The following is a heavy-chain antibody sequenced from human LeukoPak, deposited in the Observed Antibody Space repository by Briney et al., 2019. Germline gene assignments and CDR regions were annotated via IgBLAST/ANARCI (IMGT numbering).Heavy chain of an antibody. Sequence: GGSLRLSCAASGFTFSSYSMNWVRQAPGKGLEWVSSISSSSSYIYYADSVKGRFTISRDNAKNSLYLQMNSLRAEDTAVYYCARAAGSSWYPPYYYYYGMDVWGQGTTVTVSS. D-gene: IGHD6-13*01. CDR1: GFTFSSYS. V-gene: IGHV3-21*01. CDR3: ARAAGSSWYPPYYYYYGMDV. CDR2: ISSSSSYI. J-gene: IGHJ6*02.